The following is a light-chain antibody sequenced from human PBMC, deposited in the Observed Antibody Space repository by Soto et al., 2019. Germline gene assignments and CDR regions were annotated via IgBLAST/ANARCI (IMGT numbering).Light chain of an antibody. CDR2: GAS. J-gene: IGKJ1*01. CDR3: QQYNNWPPT. CDR1: QSVSSN. Sequence: EIVMTQSPATLSVSPWERATLSCRASQSVSSNLAWYQQKLGQAPRLLIYGASTRATGIPDRFSGGGSGTEFTLTISSLQSEDFAVYYCQQYNNWPPTFGQGTKVDIK. V-gene: IGKV3-15*01.